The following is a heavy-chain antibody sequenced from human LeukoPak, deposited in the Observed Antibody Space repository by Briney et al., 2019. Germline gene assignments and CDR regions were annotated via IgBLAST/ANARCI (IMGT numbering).Heavy chain of an antibody. CDR1: GFTFRTYW. CDR2: MKQDGSEK. D-gene: IGHD3-3*01. V-gene: IGHV3-7*01. Sequence: GGSLRLSCAASGFTFRTYWMTWVRQAPGKGLEWVATMKQDGSEKYYVDSVKGRFTISRDNAKNSLYLQMNILRAEDTAVYYCARDRNTDFWSGYYTNYFDYWGQGTLVTVSS. J-gene: IGHJ4*02. CDR3: ARDRNTDFWSGYYTNYFDY.